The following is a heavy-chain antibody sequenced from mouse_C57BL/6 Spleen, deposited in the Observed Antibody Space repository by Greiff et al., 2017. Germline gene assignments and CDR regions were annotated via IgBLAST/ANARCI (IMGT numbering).Heavy chain of an antibody. CDR3: ARDGNYFDY. V-gene: IGHV5-4*01. Sequence: EVQVVESGGGLVKPGGSLKLSCAASGFTFSSYAMSWVRQTPEKRLEGVATISDGGSYTYYPDNVKGRFTISRDNAKNNLYLQMSHLKSEDTAMYYCARDGNYFDYWGQGTTLTVSS. CDR2: ISDGGSYT. J-gene: IGHJ2*01. CDR1: GFTFSSYA.